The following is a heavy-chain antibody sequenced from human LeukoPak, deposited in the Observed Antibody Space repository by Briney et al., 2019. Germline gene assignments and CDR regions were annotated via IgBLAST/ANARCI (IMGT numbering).Heavy chain of an antibody. D-gene: IGHD4-17*01. Sequence: GESLKISCKGSGYSFTSYWISWVRQMPGKGLEWMGRIDPSDSYTNYSPSFQGHVTISADKSISTAYLQWSSLKASDTAMYYCARLRTVTKGWKRANYFDYWGQGTLVTVSS. CDR3: ARLRTVTKGWKRANYFDY. J-gene: IGHJ4*02. CDR1: GYSFTSYW. CDR2: IDPSDSYT. V-gene: IGHV5-10-1*01.